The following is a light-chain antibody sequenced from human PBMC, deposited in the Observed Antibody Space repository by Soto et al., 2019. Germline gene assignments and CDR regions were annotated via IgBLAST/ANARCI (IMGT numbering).Light chain of an antibody. J-gene: IGLJ2*01. V-gene: IGLV1-44*01. CDR3: AAWDDSLNGHVV. CDR1: SSNIGRNT. CDR2: SNN. Sequence: QLVLTQPPSASGTPGQRVTISCAGSSSNIGRNTVNWYHQLPGAAPKLLIYSNNQRPSGVPDRFSGSKSGTSASLAISGLQSEDEADYYCAAWDDSLNGHVVFGGGTKVTVL.